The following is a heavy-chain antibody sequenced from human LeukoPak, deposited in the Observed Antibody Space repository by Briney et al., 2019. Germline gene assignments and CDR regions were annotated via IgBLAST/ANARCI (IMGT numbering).Heavy chain of an antibody. CDR2: ISGSGGST. CDR3: AKAGVIVPTIVLDY. D-gene: IGHD5-12*01. Sequence: GGSLRLSCAASGFPFSSYAMHWVRQAPGRGLEWVSGISGSGGSTYYADSVKGRFTISRDNSKNTLSLQMNSLRVEDTAVYYCAKAGVIVPTIVLDYWGQGTLVTVSS. CDR1: GFPFSSYA. J-gene: IGHJ4*02. V-gene: IGHV3-23*01.